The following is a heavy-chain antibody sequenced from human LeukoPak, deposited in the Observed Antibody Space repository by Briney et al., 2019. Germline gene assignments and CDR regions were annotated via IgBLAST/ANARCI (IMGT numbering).Heavy chain of an antibody. D-gene: IGHD2-21*02. J-gene: IGHJ4*02. V-gene: IGHV4-39*01. CDR3: ARRAILCGGDCYYFDY. CDR1: GRSISSSSYY. CDR2: INYSGGT. Sequence: SETLSLTCTVSGRSISSSSYYWGWIRQPPGKGLEWIGSINYSGGTYYNPSLKSRVTISVDTSKNQFSLKLSSVTAADTAVYYCARRAILCGGDCYYFDYWGQGTLVTVSS.